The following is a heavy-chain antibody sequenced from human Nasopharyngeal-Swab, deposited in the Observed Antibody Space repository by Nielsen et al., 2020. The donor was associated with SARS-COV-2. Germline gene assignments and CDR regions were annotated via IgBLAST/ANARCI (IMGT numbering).Heavy chain of an antibody. V-gene: IGHV3-9*01. J-gene: IGHJ3*02. D-gene: IGHD5-12*01. CDR2: ISWNSGSI. Sequence: GGSLRLSCVASGFTFDDYAMHWVRQAPGKGLEWVSGISWNSGSIAYADSVKGRFTISRDNAKNSLYLQMNSLRAEDTAVYYCAREVPYSGHDDAFDIWGQGTMVTVSA. CDR1: GFTFDDYA. CDR3: AREVPYSGHDDAFDI.